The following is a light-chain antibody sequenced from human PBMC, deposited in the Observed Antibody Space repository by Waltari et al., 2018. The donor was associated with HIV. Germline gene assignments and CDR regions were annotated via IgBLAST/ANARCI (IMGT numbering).Light chain of an antibody. J-gene: IGKJ4*01. CDR2: DAS. CDR3: QQRHDWIT. V-gene: IGKV3-11*01. Sequence: VLTQSPATLSLSPGERATLSCRASQTVSTYLAWFQHKPGQAPRLLIYDASNRVAGIPDRFSGSGSGTDFTLTISSLEPEDSAVYFCQQRHDWITFGGGTKVEIK. CDR1: QTVSTY.